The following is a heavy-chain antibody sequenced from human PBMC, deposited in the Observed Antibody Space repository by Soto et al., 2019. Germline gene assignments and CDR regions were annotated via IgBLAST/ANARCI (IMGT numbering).Heavy chain of an antibody. V-gene: IGHV1-2*04. Sequence: QVQLVQSGAEVKKPGASVKVSCKASGYTFTGYYMHWLRQAPEQGLEWMGWMTPNSGGTNYAQKFQGWVTMTRDTSNSPAYMELSRLRSDDTAVYYCARGRLGATMVRGVNWFDPWGQGTLVTVSS. J-gene: IGHJ5*02. CDR3: ARGRLGATMVRGVNWFDP. D-gene: IGHD3-10*01. CDR2: MTPNSGGT. CDR1: GYTFTGYY.